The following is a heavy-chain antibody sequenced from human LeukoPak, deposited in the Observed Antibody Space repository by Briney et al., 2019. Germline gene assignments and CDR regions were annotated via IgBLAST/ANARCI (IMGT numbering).Heavy chain of an antibody. CDR1: GGTFSSYA. CDR2: VIPILGIA. CDR3: ALSLPARDAFDI. V-gene: IGHV1-69*04. Sequence: SVKVSCTASGGTFSSYAISWVRQAPGQGLEWMGRVIPILGIANYAQKFQGRVTITADKSTSTAYMELSSLRSEDTAVYYCALSLPARDAFDIWGQGTMVTVSS. D-gene: IGHD3-22*01. J-gene: IGHJ3*02.